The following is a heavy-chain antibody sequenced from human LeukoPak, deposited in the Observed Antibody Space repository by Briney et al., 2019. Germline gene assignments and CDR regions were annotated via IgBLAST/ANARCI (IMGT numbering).Heavy chain of an antibody. CDR1: GYSFTSYS. CDR2: IYPGDYDT. CDR3: ARHVDWFDP. D-gene: IGHD2-15*01. V-gene: IGHV5-51*01. Sequence: GESLKISWQGSGYSFTSYSIGWGRQMPGKDPEWMGIIYPGDYDTRYSPSFQGQVTISADKSISTAYLQWSSLKASDTAMYYCARHVDWFDPWGQGTLVTVSS. J-gene: IGHJ5*02.